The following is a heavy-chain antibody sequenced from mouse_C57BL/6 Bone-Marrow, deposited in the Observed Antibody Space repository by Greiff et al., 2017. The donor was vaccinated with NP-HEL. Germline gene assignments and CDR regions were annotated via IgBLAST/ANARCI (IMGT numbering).Heavy chain of an antibody. Sequence: QVQLQQSGPGLVQPSQSLSITCTVSGFSLTSYGVHWVRQSPGKGLEWLGVIWRGGSPDYNAAFMSSLSITTDISKSQVFFKMNSRQAEDTAIYYGAKRGGESLRYLYWYFDVWGTGTTVTVSS. J-gene: IGHJ1*03. CDR2: IWRGGSP. D-gene: IGHD1-1*01. CDR1: GFSLTSYG. CDR3: AKRGGESLRYLYWYFDV. V-gene: IGHV2-5*01.